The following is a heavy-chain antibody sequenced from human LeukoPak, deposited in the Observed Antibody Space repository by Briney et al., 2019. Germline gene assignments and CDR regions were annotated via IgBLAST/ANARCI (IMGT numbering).Heavy chain of an antibody. CDR1: GFTFSNFA. J-gene: IGHJ4*02. Sequence: GGSLRLSCAASGFTFSNFAMGWVRQDPGKGLVWLSTISPRGDRTYDADSVRGRFIISRDNSKNTFYLQLNSLRAEDTAVYYCAKVFCSSPRCFVPFDYWGQGTLVSVSS. V-gene: IGHV3-23*01. D-gene: IGHD2-2*01. CDR2: ISPRGDRT. CDR3: AKVFCSSPRCFVPFDY.